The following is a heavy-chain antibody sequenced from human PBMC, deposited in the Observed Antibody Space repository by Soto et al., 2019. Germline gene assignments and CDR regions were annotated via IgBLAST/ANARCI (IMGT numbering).Heavy chain of an antibody. Sequence: QVQLVQSGAEVKKPGASVKVSCKASGYTFTSYDINRVRQDTGQGLEWMGWMNPNSGHTGYAQKFQGRVTMTRNTSISTAYMELSRLRSEDTAVYYCARTLRKYSSSSALSYWGQGTLVTVSS. J-gene: IGHJ4*02. CDR1: GYTFTSYD. CDR3: ARTLRKYSSSSALSY. V-gene: IGHV1-8*01. D-gene: IGHD6-6*01. CDR2: MNPNSGHT.